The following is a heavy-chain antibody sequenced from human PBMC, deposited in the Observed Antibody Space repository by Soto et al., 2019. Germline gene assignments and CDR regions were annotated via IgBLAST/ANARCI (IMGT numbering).Heavy chain of an antibody. Sequence: EVQLVESGGGLIQPGGSLRLSCAASGFTVSSKYMNWVRQAPGKGLEWVSLISSGGTAYYADSVKGRFTISRDNSKNTLFLQMNSLRAEDTAVYYCASDFTSNRWYEGMDVWGQGTTVTVPS. CDR1: GFTVSSKY. CDR2: ISSGGTA. V-gene: IGHV3-53*01. J-gene: IGHJ6*02. CDR3: ASDFTSNRWYEGMDV. D-gene: IGHD6-13*01.